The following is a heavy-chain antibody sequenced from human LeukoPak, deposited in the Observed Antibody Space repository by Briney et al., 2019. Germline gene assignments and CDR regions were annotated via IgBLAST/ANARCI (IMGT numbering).Heavy chain of an antibody. J-gene: IGHJ5*02. V-gene: IGHV4-4*02. D-gene: IGHD6-19*01. Sequence: SETLSLTCAVSGGSISSSNWWSWVRQPPGKGLEWIGEIYHSGSTNYNPSLKSRVTISVDKSKNQFSLKLSSVTAADTAVYYCASGIAVAGTGVWFDPWGQGTLVTVSS. CDR2: IYHSGST. CDR1: GGSISSSNW. CDR3: ASGIAVAGTGVWFDP.